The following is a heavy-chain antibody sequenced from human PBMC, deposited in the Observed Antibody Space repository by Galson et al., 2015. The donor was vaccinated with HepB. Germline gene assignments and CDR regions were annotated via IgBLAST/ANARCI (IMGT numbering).Heavy chain of an antibody. CDR2: INPNSGGT. Sequence: SVKVSCKASGYTFTNYFVHWVRQAPGQGLEWMGWINPNSGGTNCAQKFQGRVTMTRDTSISTAYMELSRLRSDDTAVYYCARVSGSSWYFDYWGQGTLVTVSS. CDR3: ARVSGSSWYFDY. CDR1: GYTFTNYF. J-gene: IGHJ4*02. D-gene: IGHD6-13*01. V-gene: IGHV1-2*02.